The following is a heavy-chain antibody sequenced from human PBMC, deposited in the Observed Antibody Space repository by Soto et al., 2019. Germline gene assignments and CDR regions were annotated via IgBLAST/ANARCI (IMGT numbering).Heavy chain of an antibody. CDR1: GGSISSGGYY. CDR2: IYYSGST. J-gene: IGHJ5*02. V-gene: IGHV4-31*03. Sequence: SETLSLTCTVSGGSISSGGYYWSWIRQHPGKGLEWIGYIYYSGSTYYNPSLKSRVTISVDTSKNQFSLKLSSVTAADTAVYYCARVPTSSRPWFDPWGQGTLVTVSS. CDR3: ARVPTSSRPWFDP.